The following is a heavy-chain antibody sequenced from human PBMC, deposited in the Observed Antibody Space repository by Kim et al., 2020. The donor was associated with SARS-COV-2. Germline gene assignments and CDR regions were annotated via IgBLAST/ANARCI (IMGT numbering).Heavy chain of an antibody. Sequence: GRFTLSRDNSKNTLYLQMNSLRAEDTAGYYCARGGGSGSYYYYYYYYMDVWGKGTTVTVSS. J-gene: IGHJ6*03. V-gene: IGHV3-53*01. CDR3: ARGGGSGSYYYYYYYYMDV. D-gene: IGHD3-10*01.